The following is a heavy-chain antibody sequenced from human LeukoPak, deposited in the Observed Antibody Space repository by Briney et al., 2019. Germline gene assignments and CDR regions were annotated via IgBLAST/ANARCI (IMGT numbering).Heavy chain of an antibody. Sequence: PGGSLRLSCAASGFTFSSYEMNWVRQAPGKGLEWVSYISSSGSTIYYADSVKGRFTISRDNAKNSLYLQMNSLRAEDTAVYYCASTYWGLYYVDYWGPGTLVTVSS. J-gene: IGHJ4*02. D-gene: IGHD7-27*01. CDR1: GFTFSSYE. V-gene: IGHV3-48*03. CDR2: ISSSGSTI. CDR3: ASTYWGLYYVDY.